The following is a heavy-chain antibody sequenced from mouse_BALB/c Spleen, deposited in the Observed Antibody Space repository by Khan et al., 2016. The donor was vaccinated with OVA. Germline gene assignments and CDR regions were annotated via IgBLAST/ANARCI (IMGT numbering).Heavy chain of an antibody. Sequence: EVQLQESGPDLVKPSQSLSLTCTVTGYSITGGYSWHWIRQFPGNKLEWMGYIHYSGSTNYNPSLKIRISITRDTSKNQFFLQLNSVTTEDTATYYCARSGTTVVAYWYFDVWGAGTTVTVSS. D-gene: IGHD1-1*01. CDR2: IHYSGST. CDR1: GYSITGGYS. V-gene: IGHV3-1*02. J-gene: IGHJ1*01. CDR3: ARSGTTVVAYWYFDV.